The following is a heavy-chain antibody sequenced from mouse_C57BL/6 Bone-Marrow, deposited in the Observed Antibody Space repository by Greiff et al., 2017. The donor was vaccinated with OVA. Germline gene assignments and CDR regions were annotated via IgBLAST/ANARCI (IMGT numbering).Heavy chain of an antibody. CDR3: ASLWSYYYAMDY. CDR2: ISSGGSYT. V-gene: IGHV5-6*02. Sequence: DVKLVESGGDLVKPGGSLKLSCAASGFTFSSYGMSWVRQTPDKRLEWVATISSGGSYTYYPDCVKGRFTISRDNAKNTLYLQMSSLKSEDTAMYYCASLWSYYYAMDYWGQGTSVTVSS. J-gene: IGHJ4*01. D-gene: IGHD1-1*02. CDR1: GFTFSSYG.